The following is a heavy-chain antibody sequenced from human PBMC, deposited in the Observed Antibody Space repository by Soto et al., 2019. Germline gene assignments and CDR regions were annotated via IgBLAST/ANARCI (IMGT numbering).Heavy chain of an antibody. CDR1: GFTFSSYA. D-gene: IGHD4-17*01. CDR3: ARGGGYGDYEYSWFDP. J-gene: IGHJ5*02. CDR2: ISYDGSNK. V-gene: IGHV3-30-3*01. Sequence: QVQLVESGGGVVQPGRSLRLSCAASGFTFSSYAMHWVRQAPGKGLERVAVISYDGSNKYYADSVKGRFTISRDNSKNTLDLQMNSLRAEDTAVYYCARGGGYGDYEYSWFDPWGQGTLVTVSS.